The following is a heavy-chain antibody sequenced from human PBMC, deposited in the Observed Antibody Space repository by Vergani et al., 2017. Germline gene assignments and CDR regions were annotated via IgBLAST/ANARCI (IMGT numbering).Heavy chain of an antibody. D-gene: IGHD3-3*01. Sequence: QVQLQESGPGLVKPSETLSLTCTVSGGSISSYYWSWIRQPPGKGLEWIGYIYYSGSTNDNPSLKSRVTISVDTSKNQFSLKLSSVTAADTAVYYCASVLRGAYDFWSGYHDHYYYYGMDVWGQGTTVTVSS. J-gene: IGHJ6*02. CDR2: IYYSGST. CDR1: GGSISSYY. CDR3: ASVLRGAYDFWSGYHDHYYYYGMDV. V-gene: IGHV4-59*01.